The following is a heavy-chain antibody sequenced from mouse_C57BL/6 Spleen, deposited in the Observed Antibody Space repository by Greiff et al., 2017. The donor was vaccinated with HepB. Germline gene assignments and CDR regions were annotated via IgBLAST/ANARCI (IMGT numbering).Heavy chain of an antibody. CDR3: ASDSSGYFDC. V-gene: IGHV1-4*01. CDR2: INPSSGYT. Sequence: VQLQQSGAELARPGASVKMSCKASGYTFTSYTMHWVKQRPGQGLEWIGYINPSSGYTKYNQKFKDKATLTADKSTSTAYMQLSSLTSEDSAVYYCASDSSGYFDCWGQGTTLTVSS. D-gene: IGHD3-2*02. CDR1: GYTFTSYT. J-gene: IGHJ2*01.